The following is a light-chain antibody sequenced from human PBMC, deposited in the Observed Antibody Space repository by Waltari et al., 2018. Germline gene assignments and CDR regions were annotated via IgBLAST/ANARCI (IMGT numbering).Light chain of an antibody. CDR2: GAS. V-gene: IGKV3-15*01. CDR1: QSIRRN. CDR3: QQYNSWRT. Sequence: EILMTQSPATLSVSPGETATLSCRASQSIRRNLAWYQQKPGQAPRLLIFGASTRAPGVPDKFSGTGSGTDFILTISSLQSEDFAVYYCQQYNSWRTFGQGTKLEIK. J-gene: IGKJ2*01.